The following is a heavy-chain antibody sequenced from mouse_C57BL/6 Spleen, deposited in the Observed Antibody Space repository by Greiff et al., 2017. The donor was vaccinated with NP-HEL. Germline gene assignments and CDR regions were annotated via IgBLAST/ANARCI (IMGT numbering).Heavy chain of an antibody. V-gene: IGHV1-50*01. CDR3: ARSEAPEDY. J-gene: IGHJ2*01. CDR2: VDPSDSYT. CDR1: GYTFTSYW. Sequence: QVQLQQPGAELVKPGASVKLSCKASGYTFTSYWMQWVKQRPGQGLEWIGEVDPSDSYTNYNHKFKGKATLTVDTSSSTAYMQLSSLTSEDSAVYYCARSEAPEDYWGQGTTLTVSS.